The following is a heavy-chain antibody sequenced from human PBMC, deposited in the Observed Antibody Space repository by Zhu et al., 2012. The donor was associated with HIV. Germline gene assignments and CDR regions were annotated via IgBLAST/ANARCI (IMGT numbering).Heavy chain of an antibody. J-gene: IGHJ6*02. CDR3: ARVRYSYGYDYYYGMDV. V-gene: IGHV4-59*11. D-gene: IGHD5-18*01. Sequence: QVQLQESGPGLVKPSETLSLTCTVSGGSISSHYWSWIRQPPGKGLEWIGYIYYSGSTNYNPSLKSRVTISVDTSKNQFSLKLSSVTAADTAVYYCARVRYSYGYDYYYGMDVWGQGTTVTVSS. CDR1: GGSISSHY. CDR2: IYYSGST.